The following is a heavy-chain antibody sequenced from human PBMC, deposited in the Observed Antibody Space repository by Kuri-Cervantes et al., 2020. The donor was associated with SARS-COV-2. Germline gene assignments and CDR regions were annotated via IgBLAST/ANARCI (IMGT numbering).Heavy chain of an antibody. CDR2: IKQDGSEK. CDR1: GFTFSSYW. CDR3: ARDRLGGNYYDSSGDKFDY. J-gene: IGHJ4*02. D-gene: IGHD3-22*01. V-gene: IGHV3-7*01. Sequence: ETLSPTCAASGFTFSSYWMGWVRQAPGKGMEWVANIKQDGSEKYYVDSVKGRFTISRDNAKNSLYLQMNSLRAEDTAVYYCARDRLGGNYYDSSGDKFDYWGQGTLVTVSS.